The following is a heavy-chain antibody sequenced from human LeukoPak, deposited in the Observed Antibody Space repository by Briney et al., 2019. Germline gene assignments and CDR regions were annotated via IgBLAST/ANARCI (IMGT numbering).Heavy chain of an antibody. CDR1: GGSISSYY. CDR3: ARGGHYGPFDY. J-gene: IGHJ4*02. Sequence: SETLSLTCTVSGGSISSYYWSWVRQPPGKGLEWIGYIYYSGNTNYNPSLKSRVTISVHTSKNQFSLKLSSVTAADTAVYYCARGGHYGPFDYWGQGTLVTVSS. V-gene: IGHV4-59*01. D-gene: IGHD3-10*01. CDR2: IYYSGNT.